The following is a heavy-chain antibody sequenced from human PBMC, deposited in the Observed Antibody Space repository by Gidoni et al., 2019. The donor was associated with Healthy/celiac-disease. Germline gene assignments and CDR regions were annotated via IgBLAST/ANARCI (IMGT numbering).Heavy chain of an antibody. CDR2: IFSNDEK. Sequence: QVTLKESGPVLVKPTETLTLTCTVSGFSLSNARMGVSWIRQPPGKALEWLAHIFSNDEKSYSTSLKSRLTISKDTSKSQVVLTMTNMDPVDTATYYCARISAWFGEAPLYYFDYWGQGTLVTVSS. CDR3: ARISAWFGEAPLYYFDY. D-gene: IGHD3-10*01. CDR1: GFSLSNARMG. J-gene: IGHJ4*02. V-gene: IGHV2-26*01.